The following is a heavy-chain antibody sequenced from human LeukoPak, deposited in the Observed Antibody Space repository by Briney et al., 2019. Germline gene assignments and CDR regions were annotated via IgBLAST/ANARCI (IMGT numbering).Heavy chain of an antibody. J-gene: IGHJ4*02. CDR1: GFTFSSYA. V-gene: IGHV3-30-3*01. D-gene: IGHD6-13*01. CDR3: ARATPYSSSWSFDY. Sequence: GGSLRLSCAASGFTFSSYAMHWVRQAPGKGLEWVAVISYDGSNKYYADSVKGRFTISRDNSKISLYLQMNSLRAEDTAVYYCARATPYSSSWSFDYWGQGTLVTVSS. CDR2: ISYDGSNK.